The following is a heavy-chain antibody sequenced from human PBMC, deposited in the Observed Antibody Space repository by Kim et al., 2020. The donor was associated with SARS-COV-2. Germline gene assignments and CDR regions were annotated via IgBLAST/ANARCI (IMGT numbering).Heavy chain of an antibody. CDR2: ISAYNGNT. J-gene: IGHJ6*02. D-gene: IGHD1-26*01. CDR3: ARVTKWELLSRGYYYGMDV. Sequence: ASVKVSCKASGYTFTSYGISWVRQAPGQGLEWMGWISAYNGNTNYAQKLQGRVTMTTDTSTSTAYMELRSLRSDDTAVYYCARVTKWELLSRGYYYGMDVWGQGTTVTVSS. CDR1: GYTFTSYG. V-gene: IGHV1-18*01.